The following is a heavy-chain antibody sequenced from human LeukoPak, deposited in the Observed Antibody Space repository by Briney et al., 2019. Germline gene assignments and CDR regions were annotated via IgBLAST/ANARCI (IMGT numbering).Heavy chain of an antibody. D-gene: IGHD4-11*01. J-gene: IGHJ4*02. CDR3: ARGGPYYSNHGDYFDY. Sequence: PGGSLRLSCAASGFTFSNYVMTWVRQAPGKGLEWVSSISSSSSYIYYADSVKGRFTISRDNAKNSLYLQMNSLRAEDTAVYYCARGGPYYSNHGDYFDYWGQGTLVTVSS. CDR2: ISSSSSYI. V-gene: IGHV3-21*01. CDR1: GFTFSNYV.